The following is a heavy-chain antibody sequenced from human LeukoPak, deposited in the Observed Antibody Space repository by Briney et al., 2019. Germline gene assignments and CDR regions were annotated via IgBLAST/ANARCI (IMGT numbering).Heavy chain of an antibody. CDR2: ISGSGGST. CDR1: GFTFSSYG. V-gene: IGHV3-23*01. Sequence: PGGSLRLSCAASGFTFSSYGMNWVRQAPGKGLEWVSAISGSGGSTYYADSVKGRFTISRDNSKNTLYLQMNSLRAEDTAVYYCAKEWSSSWYEYFQHWGQGTLVTVSS. J-gene: IGHJ1*01. D-gene: IGHD6-13*01. CDR3: AKEWSSSWYEYFQH.